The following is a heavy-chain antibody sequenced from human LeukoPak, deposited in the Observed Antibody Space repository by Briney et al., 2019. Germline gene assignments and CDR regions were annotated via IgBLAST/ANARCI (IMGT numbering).Heavy chain of an antibody. J-gene: IGHJ6*02. Sequence: GGSLRLSCAASGFTFSSNSMTWVRQTPGKGLEWVSGISGSGDSTYYADSVKGRFTISRDNSKNTLYLQMNSLRAEDTAVYYCARDGYGMDVWGQGTTVTVSS. CDR1: GFTFSSNS. CDR2: ISGSGDST. V-gene: IGHV3-23*01. CDR3: ARDGYGMDV.